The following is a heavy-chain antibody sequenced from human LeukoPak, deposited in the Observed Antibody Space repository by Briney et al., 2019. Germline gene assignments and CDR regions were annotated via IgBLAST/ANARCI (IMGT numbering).Heavy chain of an antibody. V-gene: IGHV3-48*03. Sequence: GGSLRLSCAASGFTSSSYKMNWVRQAPGKGVGRVSYISSSGSTIYYADSVKGRFTISRDNAKNSLYLQMNSLRAEDTAVYYCARAYYDDSSGYINYYGMDVWGQGTTVTVSS. CDR3: ARAYYDDSSGYINYYGMDV. CDR1: GFTSSSYK. CDR2: ISSSGSTI. J-gene: IGHJ6*02. D-gene: IGHD3-22*01.